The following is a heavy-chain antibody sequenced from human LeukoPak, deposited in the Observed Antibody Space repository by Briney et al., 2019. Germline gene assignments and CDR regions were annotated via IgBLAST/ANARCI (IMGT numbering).Heavy chain of an antibody. CDR1: GGSFSGYY. Sequence: PSETLSLTCAVYGGSFSGYYWSWIRQPPGKGLEWIGEINHSGSTNYNPSLKSRVTISVDTSKNQFSLKLSSVTAADTAAYYCARCGWSTAYYYYGMDVWGQGTTVTVSS. CDR2: INHSGST. D-gene: IGHD2-15*01. CDR3: ARCGWSTAYYYYGMDV. V-gene: IGHV4-34*01. J-gene: IGHJ6*02.